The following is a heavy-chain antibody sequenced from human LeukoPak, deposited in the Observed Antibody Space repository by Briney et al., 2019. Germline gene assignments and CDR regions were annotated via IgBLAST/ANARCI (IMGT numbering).Heavy chain of an antibody. CDR1: GFTFSSYA. Sequence: PGGSLRLSCAASGFTFSSYAMSWVRQAPGKGLEWVSAISGSGGSTYYADSVKGRFTISRDNSKNTLYLQMNSLRAEDTAVYYCAKGPLTPHFWSGYSNWFDPWGQGTLVTVSS. CDR3: AKGPLTPHFWSGYSNWFDP. CDR2: ISGSGGST. J-gene: IGHJ5*02. V-gene: IGHV3-23*01. D-gene: IGHD3-3*01.